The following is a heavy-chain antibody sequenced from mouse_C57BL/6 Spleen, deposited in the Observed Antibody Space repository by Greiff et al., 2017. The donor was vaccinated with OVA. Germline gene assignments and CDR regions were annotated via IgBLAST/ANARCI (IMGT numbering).Heavy chain of an antibody. CDR1: GFTFSDYG. CDR3: ARQDYSS. CDR2: ISSGSSTI. J-gene: IGHJ3*01. V-gene: IGHV5-17*01. D-gene: IGHD2-12*01. Sequence: EVQLVESGGGLVKPGGSLKLSCAASGFTFSDYGMHWVRQAPEKGLEWVAYISSGSSTIYYADTVKGRFTISRDNAKNTLFLQMTSLRSEDTAMYYCARQDYSSWGQGTLVTVSA.